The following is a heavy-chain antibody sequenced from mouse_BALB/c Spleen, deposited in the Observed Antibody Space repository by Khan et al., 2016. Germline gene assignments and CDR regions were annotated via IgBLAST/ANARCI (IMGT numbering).Heavy chain of an antibody. CDR3: AREGLRRGFAY. D-gene: IGHD2-4*01. CDR2: ISDGGSYT. V-gene: IGHV5-4*02. Sequence: EVELVESGGGLVKPGGSLKLSCAASGFTFSDYYMYWVRQTPEKRLEWVATISDGGSYTYYPASVTGRFTISRDTAKNNLYLQLSSLTSEDTAMYYCAREGLRRGFAYWGQGTLVTVSA. CDR1: GFTFSDYY. J-gene: IGHJ3*01.